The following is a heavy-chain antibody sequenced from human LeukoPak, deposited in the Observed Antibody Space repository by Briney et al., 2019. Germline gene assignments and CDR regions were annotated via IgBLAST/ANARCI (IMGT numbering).Heavy chain of an antibody. CDR2: INPSGGST. D-gene: IGHD1-1*01. CDR1: RYTFTSYY. V-gene: IGHV1-46*01. Sequence: ASVKVSCKASRYTFTSYYMHWVRQAPGQGLEWMGIINPSGGSTSYARKFQGRVTMTRDTSTSTVYMELSSLRSEDTAVYYCARTPQGDNDAFDIWGQGTMVTVSS. J-gene: IGHJ3*02. CDR3: ARTPQGDNDAFDI.